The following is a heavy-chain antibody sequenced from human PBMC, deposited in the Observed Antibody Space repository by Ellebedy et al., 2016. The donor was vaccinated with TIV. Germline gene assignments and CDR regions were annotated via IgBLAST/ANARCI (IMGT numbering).Heavy chain of an antibody. Sequence: GESLKISCVASGFTFSSYAMSWVRQAPGKGLEWVSGINNGGRTTSYADSVKGRFTISRDNSGSTLYLQMNSLRAEDSAVYYCAKDMVFGDGKWEIDVWGQGTTVTVSS. CDR1: GFTFSSYA. V-gene: IGHV3-23*01. CDR3: AKDMVFGDGKWEIDV. D-gene: IGHD1-26*01. J-gene: IGHJ6*02. CDR2: INNGGRTT.